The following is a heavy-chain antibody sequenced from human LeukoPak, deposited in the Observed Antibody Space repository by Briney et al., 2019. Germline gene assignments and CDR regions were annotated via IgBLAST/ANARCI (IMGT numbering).Heavy chain of an antibody. J-gene: IGHJ3*02. CDR2: INPNSGGT. Sequence: GASVKVSCKASGYTFTGYYMHWVRQAPGQGLEWMGWINPNSGGTNYAQKFQGRVTTTRDTSISTAYMELSRLRSDDTAVYYCARDWDLYCAFDIWGQGTMVTVSS. D-gene: IGHD1-26*01. CDR1: GYTFTGYY. V-gene: IGHV1-2*02. CDR3: ARDWDLYCAFDI.